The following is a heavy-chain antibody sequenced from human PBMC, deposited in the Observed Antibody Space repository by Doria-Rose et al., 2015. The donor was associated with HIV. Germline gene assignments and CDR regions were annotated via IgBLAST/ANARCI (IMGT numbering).Heavy chain of an antibody. D-gene: IGHD6-13*01. CDR1: GVSLSSPGMG. Sequence: QESGPVLVKPTETLTLTCAVSGVSLSSPGMGVSWIRQPPGKALEWLANIFSDDDRSYIPSLKIRLAISRGTSKSQVVLTMTDMDPVDTATYYCARIKSSRWYHKYYFDFWGQGTLVIVSA. J-gene: IGHJ4*02. CDR3: ARIKSSRWYHKYYFDF. V-gene: IGHV2-26*01. CDR2: IFSDDDR.